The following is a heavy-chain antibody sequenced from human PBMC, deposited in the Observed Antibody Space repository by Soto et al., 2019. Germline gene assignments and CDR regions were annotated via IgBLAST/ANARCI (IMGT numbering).Heavy chain of an antibody. Sequence: GGSLSLSCAASGFTFSSYAMSRVRQAPGKGLEWVSAISDSGVNTFFGDSMKDRFTISRDNSKSTVYLQLNTVRAEDTAIYYCERSIRSDFFDYWGQGTLVTVSS. CDR3: ERSIRSDFFDY. CDR2: ISDSGVNT. CDR1: GFTFSSYA. V-gene: IGHV3-23*01. J-gene: IGHJ4*02. D-gene: IGHD2-2*02.